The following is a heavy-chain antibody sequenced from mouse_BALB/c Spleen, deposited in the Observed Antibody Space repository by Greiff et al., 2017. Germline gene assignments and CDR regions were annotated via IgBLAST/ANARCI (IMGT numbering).Heavy chain of an antibody. D-gene: IGHD2-4*01. CDR1: GFTFSSFG. V-gene: IGHV5-17*02. J-gene: IGHJ4*01. Sequence: DVQLVESGGGLVQPGGSRKLSCAASGFTFSSFGMHWVRQAPEKGLEWVAYISSGSSTIYYADTVKGRFTISRDNPKNTLFLQMTSLRSEDTAMYYCARGAIYYDYDRGGAMGYWGQGTSVTVSS. CDR2: ISSGSSTI. CDR3: ARGAIYYDYDRGGAMGY.